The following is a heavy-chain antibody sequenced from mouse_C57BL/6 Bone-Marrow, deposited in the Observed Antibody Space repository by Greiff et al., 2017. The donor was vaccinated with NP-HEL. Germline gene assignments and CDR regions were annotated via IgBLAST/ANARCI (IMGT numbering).Heavy chain of an antibody. J-gene: IGHJ2*01. D-gene: IGHD2-4*01. V-gene: IGHV1-59*01. CDR3: ASRSTMITRYFDY. CDR2: IDPSDSYT. CDR1: GYTFTSYW. Sequence: QVQLKQSGAELVRPGTSVKLSCKASGYTFTSYWMHWVKQRPGQGLEWIGVIDPSDSYTNYNQKFKGKATLTVDTSSSTAYMQLSSLTSEDSAVYYCASRSTMITRYFDYWGQGTTLTVSS.